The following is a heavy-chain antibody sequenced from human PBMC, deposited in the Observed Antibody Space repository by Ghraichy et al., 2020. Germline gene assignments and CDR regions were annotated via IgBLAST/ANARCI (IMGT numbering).Heavy chain of an antibody. D-gene: IGHD3-3*01. J-gene: IGHJ4*02. CDR3: AKDLVPPYDFWSGYYHLFDY. Sequence: LSLTCAASGFTFSSYAMSWVRQAPGKGLEWVSAISGSGGSTYYADSVKGRFTISRDNSKNTLYLQMNSLRAEDTAVYYCAKDLVPPYDFWSGYYHLFDYWGQGTLVTVSS. V-gene: IGHV3-23*01. CDR1: GFTFSSYA. CDR2: ISGSGGST.